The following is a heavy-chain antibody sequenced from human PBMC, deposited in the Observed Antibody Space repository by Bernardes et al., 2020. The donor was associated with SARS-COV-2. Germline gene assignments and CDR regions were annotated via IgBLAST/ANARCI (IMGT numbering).Heavy chain of an antibody. V-gene: IGHV5-51*01. CDR3: ARGLVAAAGLFDY. Sequence: GANLKISSKGSGYSFTSYWIGWVRQIPGKGLEWMGIIYPGDSDTRYSPSFQGQVTISADKSISTAYLQWSSLKASDTAMYYCARGLVAAAGLFDYWGQGTWSPSPQ. CDR1: GYSFTSYW. D-gene: IGHD6-13*01. CDR2: IYPGDSDT. J-gene: IGHJ4*02.